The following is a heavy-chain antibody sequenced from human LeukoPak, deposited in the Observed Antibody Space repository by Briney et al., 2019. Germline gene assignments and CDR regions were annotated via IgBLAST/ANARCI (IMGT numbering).Heavy chain of an antibody. D-gene: IGHD3-10*01. J-gene: IGHJ4*02. CDR3: AKLGRNYFDY. CDR1: GITVSSNY. Sequence: GGSLRLSCAASGITVSSNYMNWVRQAPGKGLEWVSYISSSSSTIYYADSVKGRFTISRDNAKNSLYLQMNSLRAEDTAVYYCAKLGRNYFDYWGQGTLVTVSS. V-gene: IGHV3-48*04. CDR2: ISSSSSTI.